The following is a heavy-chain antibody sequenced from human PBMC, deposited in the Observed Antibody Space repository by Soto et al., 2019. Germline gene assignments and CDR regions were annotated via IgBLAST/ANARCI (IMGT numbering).Heavy chain of an antibody. V-gene: IGHV4-39*01. J-gene: IGHJ6*02. Sequence: SETLSLTCTVSGGSISSSSYYWGWIRQPPGKGLEWIGSIYYSGSTYYNPSLKSRVTISVDTSKNQFSLKLSSVTAADTAVYYCARDNYGDYGMDAWGQGTTVTVSS. CDR3: ARDNYGDYGMDA. D-gene: IGHD4-17*01. CDR2: IYYSGST. CDR1: GGSISSSSYY.